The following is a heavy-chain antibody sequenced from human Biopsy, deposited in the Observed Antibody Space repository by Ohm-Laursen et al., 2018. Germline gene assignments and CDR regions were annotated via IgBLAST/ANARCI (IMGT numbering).Heavy chain of an antibody. V-gene: IGHV4-59*01. CDR1: GDSIARYY. Sequence: TLSLTCTVSGDSIARYYWTWIRQSPGKGLEWIAYIYYSGRPNYNPSLKGRVVISVDRSRNQFFLKLTSATAADTAIYCARDRGYYSDRTVPGYFDLWGRGTLVTVSS. D-gene: IGHD3-22*01. J-gene: IGHJ2*01. CDR2: IYYSGRP. CDR3: ARDRGYYSDRTVPGYFDL.